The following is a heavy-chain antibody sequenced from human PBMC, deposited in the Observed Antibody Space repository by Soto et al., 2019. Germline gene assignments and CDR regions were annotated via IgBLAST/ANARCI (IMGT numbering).Heavy chain of an antibody. V-gene: IGHV1-69*13. CDR3: ARGTLRDFWSDYPYGMDV. J-gene: IGHJ6*02. CDR1: GGTFSSYA. D-gene: IGHD3-3*01. Sequence: GASVKVSCKASGGTFSSYAISWVRQAPGQGLEWMGGIIPIFGTANYAQKFQGRVTITADESTSTAYMELSSLRSEDTAVYYCARGTLRDFWSDYPYGMDVWGQGTTVTVSS. CDR2: IIPIFGTA.